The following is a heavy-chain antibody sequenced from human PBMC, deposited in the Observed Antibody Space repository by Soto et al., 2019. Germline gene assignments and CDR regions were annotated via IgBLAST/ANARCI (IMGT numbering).Heavy chain of an antibody. Sequence: QVQLVQSGAEVKKPGSSVKVSCKASGGTFSSDASSWVRQAPGQGLEWIGGTTPSVGTANYAQKFQGRVTITADESTSTAYMELSSLRSEDTAVYYCARGRLDYVWGSYRIDAFDIWGHGTMVTVSS. V-gene: IGHV1-69*01. D-gene: IGHD3-16*02. CDR1: GGTFSSDA. CDR3: ARGRLDYVWGSYRIDAFDI. J-gene: IGHJ3*02. CDR2: TTPSVGTA.